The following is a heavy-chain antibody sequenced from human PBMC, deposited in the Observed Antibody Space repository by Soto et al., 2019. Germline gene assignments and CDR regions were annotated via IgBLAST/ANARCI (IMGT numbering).Heavy chain of an antibody. D-gene: IGHD3-16*01. V-gene: IGHV1-18*01. Sequence: QVQLVQSGPEVKKPGASVKVSCKASNYAFTYNAIKWVRQAPGHWLEWMGWIGPNSGSTNYAQDLQGRVTRTTDTATNTAYMELRSLRSDDTALYVCATSAPGGVGQYVDAFDLWGQGTLVTVSS. CDR3: ATSAPGGVGQYVDAFDL. J-gene: IGHJ3*01. CDR1: NYAFTYNA. CDR2: IGPNSGST.